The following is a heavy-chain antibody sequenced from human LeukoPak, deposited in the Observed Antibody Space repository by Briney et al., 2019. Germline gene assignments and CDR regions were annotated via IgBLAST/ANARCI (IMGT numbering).Heavy chain of an antibody. CDR3: ARDAEPKDIVVVPAAMWSYNWFDP. J-gene: IGHJ5*02. Sequence: GASVKVSCKASGYTFTSYAMNWVRQAPGQGLEWMGGIIPIFGTANYAQKFQGRVTITADESTSTAYMELSSLRSEDTAVYYCARDAEPKDIVVVPAAMWSYNWFDPWGQGTLVTVSS. CDR1: GYTFTSYA. CDR2: IIPIFGTA. V-gene: IGHV1-69*13. D-gene: IGHD2-2*01.